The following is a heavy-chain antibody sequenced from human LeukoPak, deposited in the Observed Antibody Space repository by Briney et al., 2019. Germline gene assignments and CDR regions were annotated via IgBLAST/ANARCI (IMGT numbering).Heavy chain of an antibody. D-gene: IGHD3-22*01. CDR1: GFPFSSYG. V-gene: IGHV3-30*02. Sequence: GGSLRLSCAASGFPFSSYGMHWVRQAPGKGLEWVAFIRYDGSNKYYADSVKGRFTISRDNSKNTLYLQMNSLRAEDTAVYYCAKDSSGYYYSQLGYWGQGTLVTVSS. CDR2: IRYDGSNK. J-gene: IGHJ4*02. CDR3: AKDSSGYYYSQLGY.